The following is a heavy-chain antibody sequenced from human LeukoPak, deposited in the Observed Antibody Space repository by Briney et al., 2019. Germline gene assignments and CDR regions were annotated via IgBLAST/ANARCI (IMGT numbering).Heavy chain of an antibody. CDR1: GGSFSGYY. D-gene: IGHD3-22*01. V-gene: IGHV4-34*01. CDR2: INHSGST. CDR3: ARVAWDGSGSYYYCYGMDV. J-gene: IGHJ6*02. Sequence: PSETLSLTCAVYGGSFSGYYWSWIRQPPGKGLEWIGEINHSGSTNYNPSLKSRVTISVDTSKNQFSLKLSSVTAADTAVYYCARVAWDGSGSYYYCYGMDVWGQGTTVTVSS.